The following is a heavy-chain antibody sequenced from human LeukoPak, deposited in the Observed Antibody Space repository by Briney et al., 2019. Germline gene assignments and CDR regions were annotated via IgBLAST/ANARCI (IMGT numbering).Heavy chain of an antibody. D-gene: IGHD4-17*01. CDR1: GFTFSDYA. Sequence: GGSLRLSCAASGFTFSDYALIWVRQAPGPGLERISAIRGTGGATSYADSVIGRCTISRDNSRNTLYLQMNSLRAEDTALYFCGKDPNGDYVGAFDFWGPGTMVTVSS. V-gene: IGHV3-23*01. CDR3: GKDPNGDYVGAFDF. J-gene: IGHJ3*01. CDR2: IRGTGGAT.